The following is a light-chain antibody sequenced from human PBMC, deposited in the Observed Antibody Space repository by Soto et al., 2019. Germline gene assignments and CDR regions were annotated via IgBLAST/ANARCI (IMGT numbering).Light chain of an antibody. CDR3: SSYAGFNTVI. CDR1: SSDVGSYNL. CDR2: AVT. J-gene: IGLJ2*01. V-gene: IGLV2-23*02. Sequence: QSALTQPASVSGSPGQSITISCTGTSSDVGSYNLVSWYQQHPGKAPKLVISAVTKRPAGVSSRFSGSKSGNTASLTISGLQAEDEADYYCSSYAGFNTVIFGGGTKLTVL.